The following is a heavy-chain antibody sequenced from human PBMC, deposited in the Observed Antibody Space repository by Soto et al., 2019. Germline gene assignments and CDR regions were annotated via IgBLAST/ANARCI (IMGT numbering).Heavy chain of an antibody. J-gene: IGHJ4*02. Sequence: GGSLRLSCAASGFTFSDYYMSWIRQAPGKGLEWVSYISSSSSYTNYADSVKGRFTISRDNAKNSLYLQMNSLRAEDTAVYYCAREADNYYYGSTDYWGQGTLVTVSS. V-gene: IGHV3-11*06. CDR2: ISSSSSYT. CDR3: AREADNYYYGSTDY. D-gene: IGHD3-10*01. CDR1: GFTFSDYY.